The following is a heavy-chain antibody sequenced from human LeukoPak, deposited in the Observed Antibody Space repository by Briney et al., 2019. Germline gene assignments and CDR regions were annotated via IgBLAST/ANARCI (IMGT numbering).Heavy chain of an antibody. J-gene: IGHJ4*02. CDR2: IYPGDSDT. CDR1: GYSSTNYW. Sequence: GESLKISCKGSGYSSTNYWIGWVRQMPGKGLEWMGIIYPGDSDTRYSPSFQGQVTISADKSISTAYLQWSSLKASDTAMYYCAGQNYDSSGYYEHCDYWGQGTLVTVSS. D-gene: IGHD3-22*01. V-gene: IGHV5-51*01. CDR3: AGQNYDSSGYYEHCDY.